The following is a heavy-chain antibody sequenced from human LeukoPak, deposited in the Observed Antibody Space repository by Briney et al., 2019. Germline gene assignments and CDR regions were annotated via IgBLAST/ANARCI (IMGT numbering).Heavy chain of an antibody. CDR1: GGSISSSNW. Sequence: PSETLSLTCAVSGGSISSSNWWSWVRQPPGKGLEWIGEIYHTGSPNYNPSLKSRVTISVDKSKNHFSLRLNSVTAADTAVYYCARDPRSGNFGSNYWGQGTLVIVSS. CDR3: ARDPRSGNFGSNY. CDR2: IYHTGSP. J-gene: IGHJ4*02. V-gene: IGHV4-4*02. D-gene: IGHD1-26*01.